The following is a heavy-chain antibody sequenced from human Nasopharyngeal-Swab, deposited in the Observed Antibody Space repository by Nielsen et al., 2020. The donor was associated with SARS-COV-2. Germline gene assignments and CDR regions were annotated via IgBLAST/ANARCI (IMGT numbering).Heavy chain of an antibody. CDR1: GLSFSSYC. V-gene: IGHV3-33*01. J-gene: IGHJ6*03. CDR2: IWSDGSNN. CDR3: ARELIFGGDLYYYYYMGV. Sequence: GQSLTLSCAASGLSFSSYCMHWVRHAPGKWLEWVAVIWSDGSNNDYADSVKGRLTISRDNSKHTLYLQMTSLRAKDTAVYYCARELIFGGDLYYYYYMGVWGKGTTDTVSS. D-gene: IGHD3/OR15-3a*01.